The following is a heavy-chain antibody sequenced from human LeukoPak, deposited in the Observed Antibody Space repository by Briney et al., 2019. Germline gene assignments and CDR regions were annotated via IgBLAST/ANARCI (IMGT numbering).Heavy chain of an antibody. CDR3: ARGPYSYDSSGAFDI. J-gene: IGHJ3*02. CDR2: ISSSGST. Sequence: SETLPLTCTVSGDSISSGDYYWSWIRQPGGKGLEWIGRISSSGSTNYNPSLKSRVTISVDTSKNQFSLKLSSVAAADTAVYFCARGPYSYDSSGAFDIWGQGTMVTVSS. V-gene: IGHV4-61*02. D-gene: IGHD3-22*01. CDR1: GDSISSGDYY.